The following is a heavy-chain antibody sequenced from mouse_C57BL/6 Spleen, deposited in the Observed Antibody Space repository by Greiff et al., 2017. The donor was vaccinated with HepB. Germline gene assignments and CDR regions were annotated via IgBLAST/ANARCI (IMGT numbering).Heavy chain of an antibody. J-gene: IGHJ3*01. CDR1: GFTFTDYY. CDR2: IRNKANGYTT. V-gene: IGHV7-3*01. CDR3: AIYKATGFAY. D-gene: IGHD6-1*01. Sequence: EVKLVESGGGLVQPGGSLSLSCAASGFTFTDYYMSWVRQPPGKALEWLGFIRNKANGYTTEYSASVKGRFTISRDNSQSILYLQMNALRAEDSATYYCAIYKATGFAYWGQGTLVTVSA.